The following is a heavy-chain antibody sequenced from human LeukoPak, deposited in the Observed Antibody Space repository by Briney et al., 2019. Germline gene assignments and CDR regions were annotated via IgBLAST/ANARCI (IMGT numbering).Heavy chain of an antibody. CDR1: GYTFTGYY. CDR2: INPNSGDT. D-gene: IGHD2-15*01. J-gene: IGHJ3*02. Sequence: ASVKVSCKASGYTFTGYYMHWVRQAPGQGLEWMGRINPNSGDTNCAQKFQGRVTMTRDTSISTAYMDLSRLRSDDTAVYHCARVLGCSGGSCYSWAFDIWGQGTMVTVSS. V-gene: IGHV1-2*06. CDR3: ARVLGCSGGSCYSWAFDI.